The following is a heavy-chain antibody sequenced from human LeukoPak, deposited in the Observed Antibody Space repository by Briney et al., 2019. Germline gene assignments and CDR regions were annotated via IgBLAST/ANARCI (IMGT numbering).Heavy chain of an antibody. V-gene: IGHV3-48*04. CDR2: ISSSGSTI. CDR3: ARFSSSGWYEAY. CDR1: GFTFTNYS. J-gene: IGHJ4*02. D-gene: IGHD6-19*01. Sequence: GGSLRLSCAASGFTFTNYSMNWVRQAPGKGLEWVSYISSSGSTIYYADSVKGRFTISRDNAKNSLYLQMNSLRAEDTAVYYCARFSSSGWYEAYWGQGTLVTVSS.